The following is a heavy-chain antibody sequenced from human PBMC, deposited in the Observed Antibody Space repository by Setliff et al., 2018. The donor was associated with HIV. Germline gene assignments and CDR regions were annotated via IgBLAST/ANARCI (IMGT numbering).Heavy chain of an antibody. Sequence: PSETLSLTCTVSGGPISTNDYYWGFTRQSPGKGLEWIGNILYGGTTYYTPSLKSRVSISVDTSRNQFSLRLNSVTAADTAVYYCARPTTGLGGGAAFDIWGQGTMVTVSS. CDR2: ILYGGTT. V-gene: IGHV4-39*01. CDR1: GGPISTNDYY. J-gene: IGHJ3*02. CDR3: ARPTTGLGGGAAFDI. D-gene: IGHD2-8*01.